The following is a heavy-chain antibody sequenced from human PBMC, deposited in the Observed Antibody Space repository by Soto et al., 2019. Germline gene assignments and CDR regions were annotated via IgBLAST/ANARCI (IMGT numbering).Heavy chain of an antibody. J-gene: IGHJ6*02. CDR3: ARDPPITGSLRGTPLMAV. CDR1: GYSFSSYG. Sequence: ASVKVSCKGLGYSFSSYGISWVRQAPGQGLEWMGWISAYSGNTNYVQKFQGRVAMTTDTSTSTAYLDLRSLKSDDTAVYYCARDPPITGSLRGTPLMAVWGQGTTVTVSS. CDR2: ISAYSGNT. V-gene: IGHV1-18*04. D-gene: IGHD1-20*01.